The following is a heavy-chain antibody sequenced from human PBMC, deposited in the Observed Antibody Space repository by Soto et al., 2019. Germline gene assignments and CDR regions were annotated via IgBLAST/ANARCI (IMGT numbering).Heavy chain of an antibody. D-gene: IGHD2-15*01. CDR1: GGSISSSSYY. CDR3: ASDIVVVVAATRGYYYYYYGMDV. Sequence: SETLSLTCTVSGGSISSSSYYWGWIRQPPGKGLEWIGSIYYSGSTYYNPSLKSRVTISVDTSKNQFSLKLSSVTAADTAVYYCASDIVVVVAATRGYYYYYYGMDVWGQGTTVTVSS. CDR2: IYYSGST. J-gene: IGHJ6*02. V-gene: IGHV4-39*01.